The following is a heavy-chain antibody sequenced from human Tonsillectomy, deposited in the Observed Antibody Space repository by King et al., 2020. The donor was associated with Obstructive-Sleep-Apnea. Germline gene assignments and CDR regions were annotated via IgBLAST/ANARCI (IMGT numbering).Heavy chain of an antibody. CDR1: GGSISSYF. CDR3: ARAEWVRSPLDY. J-gene: IGHJ4*02. Sequence: QLQESGPQLVKPSETLSLTCTVSGGSISSYFWTWIRQSPGKGLEWIGYISYTGDTKYNPSLNSRVTMSVETSKNQFSLRLTSVIAADTAIYFCARAEWVRSPLDYWGQGTLAT. CDR2: ISYTGDT. D-gene: IGHD3-3*01. V-gene: IGHV4-59*01.